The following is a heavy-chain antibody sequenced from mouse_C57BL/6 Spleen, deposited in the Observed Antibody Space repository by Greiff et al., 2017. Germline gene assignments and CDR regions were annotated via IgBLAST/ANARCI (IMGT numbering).Heavy chain of an antibody. V-gene: IGHV1-42*01. CDR2: INPSTGGT. CDR1: GYSFTGYY. D-gene: IGHD2-4*01. Sequence: EVQLQQSGPELVKPGASVKISCKASGYSFTGYYMNWVKQSPEKSLEWIGEINPSTGGTTYNQQVKAKATLTVDKYSSTAYMQLKSLTSEDSAVYYCANYYDYYGPYWGQGTLVTVSA. J-gene: IGHJ3*01. CDR3: ANYYDYYGPY.